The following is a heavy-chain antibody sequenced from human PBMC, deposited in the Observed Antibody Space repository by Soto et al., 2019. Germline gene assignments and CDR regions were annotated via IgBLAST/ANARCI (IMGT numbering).Heavy chain of an antibody. CDR2: INPSGGST. CDR1: GYTFTSYY. J-gene: IGHJ4*02. D-gene: IGHD3-3*01. CDR3: ATGRITIFGVVIMGDY. V-gene: IGHV1-46*01. Sequence: QVQLLQSGAEVKKPGASVKVSCKASGYTFTSYYMHWVRQAPGQGLEWMGIINPSGGSTSYAQKFQGRVTMTRDTSTSTVYMELSSLRSEDTAVYYCATGRITIFGVVIMGDYWGQGTLVTVSS.